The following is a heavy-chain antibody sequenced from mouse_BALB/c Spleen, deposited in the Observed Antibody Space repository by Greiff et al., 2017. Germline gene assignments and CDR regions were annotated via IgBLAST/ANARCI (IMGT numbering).Heavy chain of an antibody. J-gene: IGHJ2*01. CDR2: ISSGSSTI. Sequence: EVMLVESGGGLVQPGGSRKLSCAASGFTFSSFGMHWVRQAPEKGLEWVAYISSGSSTIYYADTVKGRFTISRDNPKNTLFLQMTSLRSEDTAMYYCARDDGYLDYWGQGTTLTVSS. CDR3: ARDDGYLDY. V-gene: IGHV5-17*02. CDR1: GFTFSSFG. D-gene: IGHD2-3*01.